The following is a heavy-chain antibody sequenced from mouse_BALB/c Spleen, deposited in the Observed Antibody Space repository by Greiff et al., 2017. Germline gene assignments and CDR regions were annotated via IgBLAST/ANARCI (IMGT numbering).Heavy chain of an antibody. CDR1: GYSITSDYA. V-gene: IGHV3-2*02. J-gene: IGHJ3*01. Sequence: VQLKESGPGLVKPSQSLSLTCTVTGYSITSDYAWNWNRQFPGNKLEWMGYISYSGSTSYNPSLKSRISITRDTSKNQFFLQLNSVTTEDTATYYCAREYGGFAYWGQGTLVTVSA. CDR3: AREYGGFAY. CDR2: ISYSGST. D-gene: IGHD5-1*01.